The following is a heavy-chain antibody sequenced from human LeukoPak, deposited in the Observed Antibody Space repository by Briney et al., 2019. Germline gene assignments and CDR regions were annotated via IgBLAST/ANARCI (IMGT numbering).Heavy chain of an antibody. CDR2: IKQDGSEK. D-gene: IGHD2-2*01. CDR3: ARDVETGYCSSTSCYGYDAFDI. J-gene: IGHJ3*02. Sequence: GGSLRLSCAASGFTFSSYWMSWVRQAPGKGLEWVANIKQDGSEKYYVDSVKGRFTISRDNAKNSLYLQMNSLRAEDTAVYYCARDVETGYCSSTSCYGYDAFDIWGQGTMVTVSS. V-gene: IGHV3-7*01. CDR1: GFTFSSYW.